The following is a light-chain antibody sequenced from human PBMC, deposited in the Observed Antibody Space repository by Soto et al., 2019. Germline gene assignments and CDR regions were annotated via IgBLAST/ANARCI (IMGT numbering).Light chain of an antibody. CDR3: QSYDSSLSGSNV. CDR2: GNS. Sequence: QSVLTQPPSVSGAPGQRVTISCTGSSSNIGAGYDVHWYQQLPGTAPKLLICGNSNRPSGVPDRFSGSTSGTSASLAITGLQAEDEADYYCQSYDSSLSGSNVFGGGTKLTVL. CDR1: SSNIGAGYD. J-gene: IGLJ3*02. V-gene: IGLV1-40*01.